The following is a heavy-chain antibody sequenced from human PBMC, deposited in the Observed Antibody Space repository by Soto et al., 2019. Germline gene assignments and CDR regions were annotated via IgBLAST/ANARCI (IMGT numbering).Heavy chain of an antibody. Sequence: TFCLIRTVKPRLLSGYYYNWIRQPPGKGLEWIGEINHSGSTNYNPSLKSRVTISVDTSKNQFSLKLSSVTAADTAVYYCASGYGRNLEYWGQGTLVPVS. V-gene: IGHV4-34*01. CDR1: PRLLSGYY. D-gene: IGHD2-8*01. J-gene: IGHJ4*02. CDR3: ASGYGRNLEY. CDR2: INHSGST.